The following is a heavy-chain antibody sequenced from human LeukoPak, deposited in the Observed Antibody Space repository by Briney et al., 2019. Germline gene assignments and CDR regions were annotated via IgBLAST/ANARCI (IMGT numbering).Heavy chain of an antibody. Sequence: ASVKVSCKASGYTFTNYPMNWVGQAPGQGLEWMGWINTNTGNPTYAQGFTERFVFSWDTSVNTAYLQINSLKPEDTAVYFCARDTYCSGGRCYSRVGYWGQGTVVTVSS. V-gene: IGHV7-4-1*02. J-gene: IGHJ4*02. CDR3: ARDTYCSGGRCYSRVGY. D-gene: IGHD2-15*01. CDR1: GYTFTNYP. CDR2: INTNTGNP.